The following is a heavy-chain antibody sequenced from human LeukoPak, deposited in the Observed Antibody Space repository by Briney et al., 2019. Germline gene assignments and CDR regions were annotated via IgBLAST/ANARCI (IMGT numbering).Heavy chain of an antibody. D-gene: IGHD5-18*01. V-gene: IGHV3-64D*06. J-gene: IGHJ5*02. Sequence: GGSLRLSCAASGFTFSSYAMHWVRQAPGKGLEYVSAISSNGGSTYYADSVKGRFTISRDNSKNTLYLQMSSLRAEDTAVYYCVKEQRGYSYGIQYNWFDPWGQGTLVTVSS. CDR2: ISSNGGST. CDR1: GFTFSSYA. CDR3: VKEQRGYSYGIQYNWFDP.